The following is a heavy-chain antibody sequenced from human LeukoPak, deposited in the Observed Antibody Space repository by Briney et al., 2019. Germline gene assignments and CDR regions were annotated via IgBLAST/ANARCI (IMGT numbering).Heavy chain of an antibody. CDR2: INTNTGNP. J-gene: IGHJ3*02. Sequence: ASVKVSCKASGYTFTSYAMNWVRQAPGQGLEWMGWINTNTGNPTYAQGFTGRFVFSLDTSVSTAYLQISSLKAEDTAVYYCARDRGASSSSWYNAFDIWGQGTMVTVSS. CDR3: ARDRGASSSSWYNAFDI. D-gene: IGHD6-13*01. CDR1: GYTFTSYA. V-gene: IGHV7-4-1*02.